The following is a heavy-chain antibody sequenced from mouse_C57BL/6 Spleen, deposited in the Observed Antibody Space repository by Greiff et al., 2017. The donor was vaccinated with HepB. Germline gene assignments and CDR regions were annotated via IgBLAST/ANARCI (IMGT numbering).Heavy chain of an antibody. V-gene: IGHV1-50*01. CDR3: ARGLGRGPRGYCDY. J-gene: IGHJ2*01. CDR2: IDPSDSYT. Sequence: QVQLQQPGAELVKPGASVKLSCKASGYTFTSYWMQWVKQRPGQGLEWIGEIDPSDSYTKYNQKLKGKATLTVDPSSSTAYMQLSSLTSEDSAVYYCARGLGRGPRGYCDYWGQGTTLTVSS. CDR1: GYTFTSYW. D-gene: IGHD4-1*01.